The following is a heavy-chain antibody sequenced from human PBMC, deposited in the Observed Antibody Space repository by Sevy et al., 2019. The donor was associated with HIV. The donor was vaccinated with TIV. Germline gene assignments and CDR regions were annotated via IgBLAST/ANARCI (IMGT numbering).Heavy chain of an antibody. J-gene: IGHJ4*02. CDR1: GGSITSLY. CDR3: AGENAWGRGYS. D-gene: IGHD1-26*01. Sequence: SETLSLTCTVSGGSITSLYWNWSRHPPGKGLECIANIYYNGHINYNPSLKSRITLSLDTSKNQFSLRLSSVTAADTAMYYCAGENAWGRGYSWGQGTLVTVSS. V-gene: IGHV4-59*08. CDR2: IYYNGHI.